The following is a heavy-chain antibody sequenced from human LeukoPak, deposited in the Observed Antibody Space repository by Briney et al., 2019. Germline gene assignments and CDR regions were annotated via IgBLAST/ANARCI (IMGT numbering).Heavy chain of an antibody. CDR1: GYTFTDYF. Sequence: EASLKVSCKAFGYTFTDYFVHWGRQAPGQGGEWRGWINPNTGGTSYVQKFRGRVAMTRDMSISTAYMTLGQLESDDTAVYISGRGAYVRYCSSCNCNPNWFDPWGQGTLVTVSS. D-gene: IGHD2-15*01. CDR2: INPNTGGT. J-gene: IGHJ5*02. CDR3: GRGAYVRYCSSCNCNPNWFDP. V-gene: IGHV1-2*02.